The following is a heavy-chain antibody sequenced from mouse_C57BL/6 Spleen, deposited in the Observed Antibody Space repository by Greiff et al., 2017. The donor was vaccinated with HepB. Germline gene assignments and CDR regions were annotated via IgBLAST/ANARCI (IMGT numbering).Heavy chain of an antibody. J-gene: IGHJ2*01. CDR1: GYTFTSYW. Sequence: QVQLQQPGAELVKPGASVKVSCKASGYTFTSYWMHWVKQRPGQGLEWIGRIHPSDSDTNYNQKVKGKATLTVDKSSSTAYMQLNSLTSEDSAVYYCAIYGSSSSYYFDYWGQGTTLTVSS. V-gene: IGHV1-74*01. D-gene: IGHD1-1*01. CDR2: IHPSDSDT. CDR3: AIYGSSSSYYFDY.